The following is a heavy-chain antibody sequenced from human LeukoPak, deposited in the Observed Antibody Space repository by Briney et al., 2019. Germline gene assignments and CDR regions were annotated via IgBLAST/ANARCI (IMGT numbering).Heavy chain of an antibody. J-gene: IGHJ5*02. D-gene: IGHD5-24*01. CDR1: GLTVSSNC. CDR2: IKGDGSEK. Sequence: GGSLRLSCAVSGLTVSSNCMSWVRQAPGKGLEWLGNIKGDGSEKRYADSVRGRFTISRDNAQTSLYLQMNSLRAEDTAVYYCARASDPWLQLTWGQGTLVTVSS. CDR3: ARASDPWLQLT. V-gene: IGHV3-7*05.